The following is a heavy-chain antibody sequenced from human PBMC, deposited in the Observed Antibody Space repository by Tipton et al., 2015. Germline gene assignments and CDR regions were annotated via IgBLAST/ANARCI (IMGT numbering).Heavy chain of an antibody. CDR3: ARGQSTHFFDP. CDR1: GYTFTSYD. D-gene: IGHD4-11*01. CDR2: MSANSGVT. Sequence: QSGAEVKKPGASVKVSCKTAGYTFTSYDINWFRQATGQGLEWMGWMSANSGVTGYAQKFQGRVTMTRDTSVRTAYMELSSLRSEDTAVYYCARGQSTHFFDPWGQGSLVTVSS. V-gene: IGHV1-8*01. J-gene: IGHJ5*02.